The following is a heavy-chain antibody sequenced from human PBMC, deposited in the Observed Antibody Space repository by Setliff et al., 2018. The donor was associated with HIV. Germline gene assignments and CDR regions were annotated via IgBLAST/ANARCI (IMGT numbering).Heavy chain of an antibody. CDR1: GASISRSSYY. CDR2: TYNSGST. V-gene: IGHV4-39*07. Sequence: SETLSLTCTVSGASISRSSYYWGWIRQPPGKGLEWIGSTYNSGSTYYNPSLKSRVMISVDTSKNQFSLKLSSVTAADTAVYYCASGTSSSEFDYWGQGTLVTVSS. D-gene: IGHD6-13*01. CDR3: ASGTSSSEFDY. J-gene: IGHJ4*02.